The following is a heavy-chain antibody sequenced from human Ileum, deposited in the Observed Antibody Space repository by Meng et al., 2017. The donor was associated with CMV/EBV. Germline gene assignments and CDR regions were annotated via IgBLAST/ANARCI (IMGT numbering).Heavy chain of an antibody. CDR3: ARIGYTSSSLDY. J-gene: IGHJ4*02. V-gene: IGHV3-7*01. CDR2: INQDGTKI. CDR1: GFTFSRYW. Sequence: GESLKISCAASGFTFSRYWMTWVRKAPGKGLEWVVNINQDGTKIYYVDSVKGRFTVSRDNARNSVYLQLNSLTVEDTAVYYCARIGYTSSSLDYWGRGALVTVCS. D-gene: IGHD5-18*01.